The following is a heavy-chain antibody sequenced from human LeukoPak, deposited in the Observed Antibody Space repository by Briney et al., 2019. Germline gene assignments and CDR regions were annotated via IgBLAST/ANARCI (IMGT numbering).Heavy chain of an antibody. D-gene: IGHD2-15*01. CDR3: TTAVWVVVAAINFDY. J-gene: IGHJ4*02. Sequence: GGSLRLSCAASGFTFRNAWMSWVRQAPGKGLEWVGRIKSKTDGGTTDYAAPVKGRFTISRDDSKNTLYLQMNSLKTEDTAVYYCTTAVWVVVAAINFDYWGQGTLVTVSS. CDR2: IKSKTDGGTT. CDR1: GFTFRNAW. V-gene: IGHV3-15*01.